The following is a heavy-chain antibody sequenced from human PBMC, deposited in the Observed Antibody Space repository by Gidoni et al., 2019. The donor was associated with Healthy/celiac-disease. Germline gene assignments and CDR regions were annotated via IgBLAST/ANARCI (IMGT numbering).Heavy chain of an antibody. Sequence: QVQLVQSGAEVKKPGASVKVSCKAAGYTFTSYDINWVRQATGQGLEWMVWINPNSGNTGYAKKCQARFTMTRNTSISTAYMELSSLRSEDTAVYYCARGKLGLPYYFDDWGQGTLVTVSS. CDR3: ARGKLGLPYYFDD. V-gene: IGHV1-8*01. J-gene: IGHJ4*02. D-gene: IGHD2-15*01. CDR2: INPNSGNT. CDR1: GYTFTSYD.